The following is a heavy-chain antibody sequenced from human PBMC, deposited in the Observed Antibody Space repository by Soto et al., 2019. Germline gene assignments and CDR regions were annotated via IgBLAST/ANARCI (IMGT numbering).Heavy chain of an antibody. CDR3: ARPRGLSWYNWFDP. CDR1: GGNFSSYA. J-gene: IGHJ5*02. D-gene: IGHD6-13*01. V-gene: IGHV1-69*01. Sequence: QAQLVQSGAELKKPGSSVKVSCKASGGNFSSYAISWLRQAPGQGLEWMGGIVPLFGTTNYAQKFKGRLMITADESTTTAYMELSSLRFEDTAVYYCARPRGLSWYNWFDPWGQGSPVTVSS. CDR2: IVPLFGTT.